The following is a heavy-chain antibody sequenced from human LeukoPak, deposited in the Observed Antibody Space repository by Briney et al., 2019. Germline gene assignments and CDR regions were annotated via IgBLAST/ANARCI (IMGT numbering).Heavy chain of an antibody. CDR1: GFTFSSYW. CDR3: ASRSSSSSVDY. V-gene: IGHV3-74*01. D-gene: IGHD6-6*01. CDR2: INSDGSST. J-gene: IGHJ4*02. Sequence: PGGSLRLSCAASGFTFSSYWMHWVRQAPGKGLVWVSRINSDGSSTSYADSVKGRFTISRDNAKNTLYLQMNSLRAEDTVVYYCASRSSSSSVDYWGQGTLVTVSS.